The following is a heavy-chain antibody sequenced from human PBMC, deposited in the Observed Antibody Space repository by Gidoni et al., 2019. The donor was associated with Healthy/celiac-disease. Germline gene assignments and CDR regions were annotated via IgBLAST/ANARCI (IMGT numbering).Heavy chain of an antibody. CDR2: ISGSGGST. CDR3: AKGEGVVVVAATGFDY. Sequence: EVQMLESGGCVVQAGGSQTLSWTASGITFSSYAMGLVRQAPGQEREWVSAISGSGGSTYVADSVKGRFTISRVNSQNTLYLQMNSLSAEDTAVYYCAKGEGVVVVAATGFDYWGQGTLVTVSS. D-gene: IGHD2-15*01. J-gene: IGHJ4*02. CDR1: GITFSSYA. V-gene: IGHV3-23*01.